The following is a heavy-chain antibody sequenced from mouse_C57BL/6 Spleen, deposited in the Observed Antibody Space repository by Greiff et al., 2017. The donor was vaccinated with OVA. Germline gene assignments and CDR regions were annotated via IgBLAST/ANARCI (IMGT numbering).Heavy chain of an antibody. J-gene: IGHJ2*01. CDR1: GYTFTDYY. V-gene: IGHV1-76*01. CDR2: IYPGSGNT. CDR3: ARCEDGYYGGYFDY. Sequence: QVQLQQSGAELVRPGASVKLSCKASGYTFTDYYINWVKQRPGQGLEWIARIYPGSGNTYYNEKFKGKATLTAEKSSSTAYMQLSSLTSEDSAVYFCARCEDGYYGGYFDYWGQGTTLTVSS. D-gene: IGHD2-3*01.